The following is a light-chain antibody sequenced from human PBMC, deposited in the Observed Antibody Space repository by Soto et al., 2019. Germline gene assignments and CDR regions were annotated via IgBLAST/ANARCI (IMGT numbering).Light chain of an antibody. V-gene: IGLV1-40*01. CDR3: QSFDSSLSAYV. CDR1: SSNIGAGRV. CDR2: GNN. Sequence: QSALTQPPSVSGAPGQRVTISCTGSSSNIGAGRVVHWYQQLPGTAPRLLIYGNNNRPSGVPDRFSASKSGTSASLAITGLQAEDEADFYCQSFDSSLSAYVFGTGTKVTVL. J-gene: IGLJ1*01.